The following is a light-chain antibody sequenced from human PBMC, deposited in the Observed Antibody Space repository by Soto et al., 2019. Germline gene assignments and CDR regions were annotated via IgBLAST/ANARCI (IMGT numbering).Light chain of an antibody. Sequence: DIQMTQSPSSLSASVGDRVTITCRASQSISSYLNWYRQKPVKAPKFLIYAASSLQSGVPSRFSGSGSGTDFTLTISSLQPEDFATYYCQQSYSTPQTFGQGTKLEIK. J-gene: IGKJ2*01. CDR1: QSISSY. CDR3: QQSYSTPQT. CDR2: AAS. V-gene: IGKV1-39*01.